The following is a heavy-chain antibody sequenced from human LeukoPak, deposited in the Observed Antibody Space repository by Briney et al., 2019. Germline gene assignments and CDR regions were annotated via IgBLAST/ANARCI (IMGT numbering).Heavy chain of an antibody. D-gene: IGHD2-15*01. CDR3: ARQGYCSGGSCYVAFDI. V-gene: IGHV4-39*01. CDR2: IYYSGST. J-gene: IGHJ3*02. CDR1: GGSISSSSYY. Sequence: SETLSLTCTVSGGSISSSSYYWGWIRQPPGKGLEWIGSIYYSGSTYYNPSLKSRVTISVDTSKNQFPLKLSSVTAADTAVYYCARQGYCSGGSCYVAFDIWGQGTMVTVSS.